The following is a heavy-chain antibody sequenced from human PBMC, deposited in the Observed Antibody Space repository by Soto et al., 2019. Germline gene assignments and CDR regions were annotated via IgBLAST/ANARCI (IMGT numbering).Heavy chain of an antibody. D-gene: IGHD5-12*01. V-gene: IGHV3-30*18. J-gene: IGHJ6*02. CDR1: GFTFSIYG. Sequence: PVGSLRLSCAASGFTFSIYGMHWVRHAPGKGLEWVAVISYDGSNKYYADSVKGRFTISRDNSKNTLYLQMNSLRAEDTAVYYCAKDLLVATIKYYYYGMDVWGQGTTVTVSS. CDR3: AKDLLVATIKYYYYGMDV. CDR2: ISYDGSNK.